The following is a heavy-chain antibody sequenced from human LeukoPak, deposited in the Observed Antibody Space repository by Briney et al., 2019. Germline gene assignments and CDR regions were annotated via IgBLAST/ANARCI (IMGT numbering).Heavy chain of an antibody. CDR2: IYTGTT. D-gene: IGHD3-9*01. CDR1: GGSISTFF. CDR3: GTEMTSFTGYYSFDY. J-gene: IGHJ4*02. Sequence: SETLSLTCTVSGGSISTFFWTWIRQSAGKGLEWIGRIYTGTTYYNPSLESRATISVDTSNNRFSLKLTSLTAADTAVYARGTEMTSFTGYYSFDYWGRGSLVTVSS. V-gene: IGHV4-4*07.